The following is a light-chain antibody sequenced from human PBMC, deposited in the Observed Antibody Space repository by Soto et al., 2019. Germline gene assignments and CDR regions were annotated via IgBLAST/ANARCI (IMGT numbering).Light chain of an antibody. J-gene: IGKJ1*01. CDR2: GAS. CDR3: QQYGRSPRT. V-gene: IGKV3-15*01. Sequence: IEMTQSPATLSVSPGERATLSCRASQSVSSNLVWYQQKPGQAPRLLIYGASTRVTGIPARFSGSGSGTEFTLTISSLQSEDFAVYYCQQYGRSPRTFGQGTRVEI. CDR1: QSVSSN.